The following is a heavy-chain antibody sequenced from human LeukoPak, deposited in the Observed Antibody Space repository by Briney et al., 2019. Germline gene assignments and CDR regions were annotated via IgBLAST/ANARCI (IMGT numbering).Heavy chain of an antibody. CDR2: ISAYNGNT. V-gene: IGHV1-18*01. Sequence: AASVKVSCKASGYTFTSITINWVRQAPGQGLEWMGWISAYNGNTNYAQKLQGRVTMTTDTSTSTAYMELRSLRSDDTAVYYCARTPINFYGSGSYWNTWGQGTLVTVSS. D-gene: IGHD3-10*01. CDR3: ARTPINFYGSGSYWNT. CDR1: GYTFTSIT. J-gene: IGHJ4*02.